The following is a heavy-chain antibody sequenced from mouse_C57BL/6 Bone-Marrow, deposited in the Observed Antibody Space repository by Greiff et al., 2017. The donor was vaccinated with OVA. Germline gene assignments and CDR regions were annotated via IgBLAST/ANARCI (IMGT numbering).Heavy chain of an antibody. V-gene: IGHV1-61*01. CDR2: IYPSDSET. Sequence: VQLQQPGAELVRPGSSVKLSCKASGYTFTSYWMDWVKQRPGQGLEWIGNIYPSDSETHYNQKFKDKATLTVDKSSSTAYMQLSSLTSEDSAVYYCARRGEYYFDDWGQGTTLTVSS. J-gene: IGHJ2*01. CDR3: ARRGEYYFDD. CDR1: GYTFTSYW.